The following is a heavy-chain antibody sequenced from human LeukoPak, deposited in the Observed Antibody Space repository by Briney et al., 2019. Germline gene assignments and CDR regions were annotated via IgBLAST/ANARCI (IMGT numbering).Heavy chain of an antibody. D-gene: IGHD6-13*01. Sequence: GGSLRLSCAASGFTFSSHWMHWVRQVPGKGLVWVSRIKSDGRTISYADSVKGRFTISRDNAKNTLYLQMNSLRAEDTALYYCARLMAAADLDVFALWGLGTMVTVSS. CDR3: ARLMAAADLDVFAL. J-gene: IGHJ3*01. CDR2: IKSDGRTI. V-gene: IGHV3-74*01. CDR1: GFTFSSHW.